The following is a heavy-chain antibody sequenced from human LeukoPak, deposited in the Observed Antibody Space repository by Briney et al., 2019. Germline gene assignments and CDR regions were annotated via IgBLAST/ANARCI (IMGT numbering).Heavy chain of an antibody. D-gene: IGHD5-12*01. CDR2: INTGGGTT. CDR3: ARDSGQFDY. J-gene: IGHJ4*02. Sequence: ASVKVSCKASGYTFTNYYMHWGRQAPGQGLGWLGVINTGGGTTSSAQKFQGRVTMTRDTSTSTVYMELSSLTSEDTAVYYCARDSGQFDYWGQGTLVTVSS. V-gene: IGHV1-46*01. CDR1: GYTFTNYY.